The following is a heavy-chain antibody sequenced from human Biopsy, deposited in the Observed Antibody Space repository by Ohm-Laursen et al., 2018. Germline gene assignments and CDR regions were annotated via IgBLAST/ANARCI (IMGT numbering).Heavy chain of an antibody. D-gene: IGHD3-3*01. CDR1: GYTFTNYS. V-gene: IGHV1-18*01. CDR3: ARDPGYDFWSGSDPFDI. Sequence: SVKVSCKASGYTFTNYSINWVRQAPGQGLEWMGWISTYNDDTNIAQKFQGRVSMTTDTSTRTAYMELRSLRSGDTAIYFCARDPGYDFWSGSDPFDIWGQGTLVTVS. CDR2: ISTYNDDT. J-gene: IGHJ3*02.